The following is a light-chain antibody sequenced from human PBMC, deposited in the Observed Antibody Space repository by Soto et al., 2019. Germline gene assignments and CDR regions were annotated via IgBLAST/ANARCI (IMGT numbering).Light chain of an antibody. J-gene: IGKJ1*01. V-gene: IGKV1-9*01. CDR1: QDISSY. CDR2: GSS. Sequence: DIQLTQSPSFLSASVGDRVTITCRASQDISSYLAWYQQKPGKAPKLLISGSSTLQSGVPSRFSGSGSGTDFTLTISSLQPEDFATYFCLQESDYPRTFGQGTKVEIK. CDR3: LQESDYPRT.